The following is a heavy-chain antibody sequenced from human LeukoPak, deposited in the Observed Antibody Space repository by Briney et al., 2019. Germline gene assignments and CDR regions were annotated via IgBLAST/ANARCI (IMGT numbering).Heavy chain of an antibody. Sequence: SETLSLTCTVSGGSISSYYWSWIRQPPGKGLEWIGYFYYSGSTNYNPSLKSRLTMSADRSRNQFSLNLNSVTAADTAVYYCARINWNYFDYWGQGILVTVSS. CDR3: ARINWNYFDY. V-gene: IGHV4-59*08. CDR2: FYYSGST. CDR1: GGSISSYY. J-gene: IGHJ4*02. D-gene: IGHD1-1*01.